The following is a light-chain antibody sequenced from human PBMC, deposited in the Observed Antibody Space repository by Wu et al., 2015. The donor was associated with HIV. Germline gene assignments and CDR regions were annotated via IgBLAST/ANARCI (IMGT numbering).Light chain of an antibody. V-gene: IGKV1-5*03. J-gene: IGKJ1*01. CDR3: QQYNSYSGT. CDR1: QRVSSW. Sequence: GDRVTITCRASQRVSSWLAWYQQKPGKAPKLLIYETSNLQSGVPSRFSGSGSGTEFTLTISSLQPDDFATYYCQQYNSYSGTFGQGTKVEIK. CDR2: ETS.